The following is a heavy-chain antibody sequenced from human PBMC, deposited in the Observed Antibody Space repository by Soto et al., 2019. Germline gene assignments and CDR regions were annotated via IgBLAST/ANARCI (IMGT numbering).Heavy chain of an antibody. CDR3: TTSHIVVVPAAPSDY. J-gene: IGHJ4*02. D-gene: IGHD2-2*01. CDR2: IKSKTDGGTT. V-gene: IGHV3-15*07. Sequence: GGSLRLSCAASGFTFSNAWMNWVRQAPGKGLEWVGRIKSKTDGGTTDYAAPVKGRFTISRDDSKNTLYLQMNSLKTEDTAVYYCTTSHIVVVPAAPSDYWGQGTLVTVSS. CDR1: GFTFSNAW.